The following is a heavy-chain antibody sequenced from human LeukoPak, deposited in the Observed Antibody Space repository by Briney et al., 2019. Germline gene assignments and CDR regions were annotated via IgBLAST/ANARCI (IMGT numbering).Heavy chain of an antibody. V-gene: IGHV3-20*04. J-gene: IGHJ4*02. CDR3: ARAHNYDGRDYYYAFSDY. CDR1: GFNFDDYG. D-gene: IGHD3-22*01. Sequence: RPGGSLRLSCAASGFNFDDYGMTWVRKAPGRGLNGVSGVNWSGSSTNYADSVKGRFTISRDSATNSLYLQMNSLRAEDTALYYCARAHNYDGRDYYYAFSDYWGQGTLVTVSS. CDR2: VNWSGSST.